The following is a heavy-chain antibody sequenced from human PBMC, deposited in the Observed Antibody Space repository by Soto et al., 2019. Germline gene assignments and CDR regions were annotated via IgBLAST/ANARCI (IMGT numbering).Heavy chain of an antibody. V-gene: IGHV3-48*02. CDR1: GFTFSVYS. Sequence: EVQLVESGGDLVQRGGSLRLSCVASGFTFSVYSMNWVRQAQGKGLEWFSYITSDTKTIKYEDAVKGRFTISRHNAKHSVYLQMNSVRDEDTAVYDCARSVAGHFDYWGHGTGVTVSS. CDR3: ARSVAGHFDY. CDR2: ITSDTKTI. J-gene: IGHJ4*01. D-gene: IGHD6-19*01.